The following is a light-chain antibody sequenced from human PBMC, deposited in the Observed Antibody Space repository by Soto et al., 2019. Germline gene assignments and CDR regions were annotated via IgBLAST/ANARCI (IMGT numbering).Light chain of an antibody. J-gene: IGKJ1*01. Sequence: GDRVTITCRANEFISYYLAWYQQKPGKGPKLLIYDASTLQSGVPPRFSGSGSGPDFTLTISSLQPEDFATYYCQQSYSSPPTFGQGAKVDIK. CDR2: DAS. CDR1: EFISYY. V-gene: IGKV1-27*01. CDR3: QQSYSSPPT.